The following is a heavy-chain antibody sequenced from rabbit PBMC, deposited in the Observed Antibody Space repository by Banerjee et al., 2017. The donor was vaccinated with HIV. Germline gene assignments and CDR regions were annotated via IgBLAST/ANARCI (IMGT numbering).Heavy chain of an antibody. V-gene: IGHV1S47*01. CDR1: GFDFSNYG. CDR3: VRGASSSGYYSL. Sequence: QEQLVESGGGLVQPGGSLKLSCKASGFDFSNYGMNWVRQAPGKGLEWIGYIDPIFGSTYYTNWVNGRFTISSHNAQNTLYLQLNSLTAADTATYFCVRGASSSGYYSLWGQGTLVTVS. J-gene: IGHJ3*01. CDR2: IDPIFGST. D-gene: IGHD1-1*01.